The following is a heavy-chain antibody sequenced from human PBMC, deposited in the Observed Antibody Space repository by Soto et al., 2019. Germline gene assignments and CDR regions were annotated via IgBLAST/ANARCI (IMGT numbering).Heavy chain of an antibody. D-gene: IGHD6-6*01. CDR3: AKAPEIAARTDVFDI. V-gene: IGHV3-30*18. Sequence: QVQLVESGGGVVQPERSLRLSCAASGFTFSLYVMHWVRQAPGKGLEWVAAISYDVSNKYYADSVKGRFTISRDNSKNTLYLHMDSLRGEDTAVYYCAKAPEIAARTDVFDIWGQGTMVTVSS. J-gene: IGHJ3*02. CDR2: ISYDVSNK. CDR1: GFTFSLYV.